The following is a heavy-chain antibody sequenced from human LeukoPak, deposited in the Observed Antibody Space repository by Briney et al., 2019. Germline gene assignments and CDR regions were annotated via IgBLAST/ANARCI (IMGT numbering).Heavy chain of an antibody. J-gene: IGHJ6*02. CDR1: GGTFSSYA. CDR3: AFRVPRTDYYYYYGMDV. V-gene: IGHV1-69*04. Sequence: GASVKVSCKASGGTFSSYAISWVRQAPGQGLEWMGRIIPILGIANYAQKFQGRVTITADKSTSTAYVELSSLRSEDTAVYYCAFRVPRTDYYYYYGMDVWGQGTTVTVSS. CDR2: IIPILGIA. D-gene: IGHD3/OR15-3a*01.